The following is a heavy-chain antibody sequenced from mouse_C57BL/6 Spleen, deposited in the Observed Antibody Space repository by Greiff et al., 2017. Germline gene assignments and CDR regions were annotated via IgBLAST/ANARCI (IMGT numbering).Heavy chain of an antibody. J-gene: IGHJ1*02. V-gene: IGHV2-2*01. CDR3: ANPSTRPAWSFDV. Sequence: QVQLKESGPGLVQPSQSLSITCTVPGFSLTSYGVHLVRQSPGKGLEWLGVIWSGGSTDYNAAFISRLSISKDNSKSQVFFKMNSLQADDTAIYCCANPSTRPAWSFDVWGTGTTVTVSS. CDR2: IWSGGST. CDR1: GFSLTSYG. D-gene: IGHD4-1*02.